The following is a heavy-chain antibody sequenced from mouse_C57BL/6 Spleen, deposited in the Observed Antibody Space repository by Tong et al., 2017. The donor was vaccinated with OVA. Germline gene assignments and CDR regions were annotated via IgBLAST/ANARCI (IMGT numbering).Heavy chain of an antibody. V-gene: IGHV1-19*01. D-gene: IGHD2-5*01. J-gene: IGHJ4*01. CDR2: INPYNGGT. CDR3: ARKEGGIYYSNPYYAMDY. CDR1: GYTFTDYY. Sequence: EVQLQESGPVLVKPGASVKMSCKASGYTFTDYYMNWVKQSHGKSLEWIGVINPYNGGTSYNQKFKGKATLTVDKSSSTAYMELNSLTSEDSAVYYCARKEGGIYYSNPYYAMDYWGQGTSVTVSS.